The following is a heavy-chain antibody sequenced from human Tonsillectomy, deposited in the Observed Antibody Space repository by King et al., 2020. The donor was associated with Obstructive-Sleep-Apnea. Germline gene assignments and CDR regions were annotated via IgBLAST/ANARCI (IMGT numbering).Heavy chain of an antibody. D-gene: IGHD3-22*01. CDR2: IYYSGST. Sequence: RSGGYYWSWIRQHPGKGLEWIGYIYYSGSTYYNPSLKSRVTISVDTSKNQFSLKLSSVTAADTAVYYCARLTYYYDSSGYYRLDYWGQGTLVTVSS. CDR3: ARLTYYYDSSGYYRLDY. V-gene: IGHV4-31*02. CDR1: RSGGYY. J-gene: IGHJ4*02.